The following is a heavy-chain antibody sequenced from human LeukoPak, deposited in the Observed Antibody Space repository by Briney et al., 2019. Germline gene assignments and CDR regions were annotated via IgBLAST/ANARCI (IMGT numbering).Heavy chain of an antibody. Sequence: GGSLRLSCTASGFTFCDYAMSWVRQAPGKGLEWVGFIRSNAYGGTSEYAVSVKGSFTISNDDSTSIAYLQMNSLKTNDTAVYYCTRVDYGDYLLALSYFDYLGEAALVAVSS. J-gene: IGHJ4*02. CDR2: IRSNAYGGTS. CDR3: TRVDYGDYLLALSYFDY. D-gene: IGHD4-17*01. CDR1: GFTFCDYA. V-gene: IGHV3-49*04.